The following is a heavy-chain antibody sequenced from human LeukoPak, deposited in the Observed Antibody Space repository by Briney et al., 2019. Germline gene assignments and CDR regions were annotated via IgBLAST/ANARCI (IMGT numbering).Heavy chain of an antibody. CDR2: INTNTGNP. Sequence: ASVKVSCKASGYTFTSYAMSWVRQAPGQGLEWMGWINTNTGNPTYAQGFTGRFVFSLDTSVSTAYLQISSLKAEDTAVYYCARDPLSSSWVYYYYYGMDVWGQGTTVTVSS. CDR1: GYTFTSYA. V-gene: IGHV7-4-1*02. CDR3: ARDPLSSSWVYYYYYGMDV. J-gene: IGHJ6*02. D-gene: IGHD6-13*01.